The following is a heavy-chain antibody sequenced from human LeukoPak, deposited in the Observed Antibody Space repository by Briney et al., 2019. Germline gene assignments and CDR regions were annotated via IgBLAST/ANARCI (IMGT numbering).Heavy chain of an antibody. D-gene: IGHD5-18*01. Sequence: GESLKISCKGSGYSFTSYWIGWVRQMPGKGLEWMGIIYPGDSDTRYSPSFQGQVTISADKSISTAYLQWSSLKASDTAMYYCARQIRGYSYGYYFDYWVQGTLVTVSS. J-gene: IGHJ4*02. CDR1: GYSFTSYW. V-gene: IGHV5-51*01. CDR2: IYPGDSDT. CDR3: ARQIRGYSYGYYFDY.